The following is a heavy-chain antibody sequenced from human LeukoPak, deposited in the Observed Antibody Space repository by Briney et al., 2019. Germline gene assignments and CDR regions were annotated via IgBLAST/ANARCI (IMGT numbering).Heavy chain of an antibody. CDR2: ISGSGNTI. D-gene: IGHD3-16*01. Sequence: LSLTCTVSGGSISSSSYYWGWIRQPPGKGLEWISYISGSGNTIYYADSVKGRFTISRDNPKNSLYLEVSSLRADDTAVYYCTRHHYDYVWGVFDSWGQGILVTVSS. J-gene: IGHJ4*02. CDR1: GGSISSSSYY. V-gene: IGHV3-11*01. CDR3: TRHHYDYVWGVFDS.